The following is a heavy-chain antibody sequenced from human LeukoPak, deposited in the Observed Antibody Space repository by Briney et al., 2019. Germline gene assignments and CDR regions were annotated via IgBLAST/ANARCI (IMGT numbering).Heavy chain of an antibody. CDR1: GFTFGDYA. V-gene: IGHV3-49*04. D-gene: IGHD3-3*01. CDR3: TRQYYDFWSGYSYYYYYYMDV. Sequence: PGRSLRLSCTASGFTFGDYAMSWVRQAPGKGLEWVGFIRSKAYGGTTEYAASVKGRFTISRDDSKSIAYLQMNSLKNEDTAVYYCTRQYYDFWSGYSYYYYYYMDVWGKGTTVTVSS. J-gene: IGHJ6*03. CDR2: IRSKAYGGTT.